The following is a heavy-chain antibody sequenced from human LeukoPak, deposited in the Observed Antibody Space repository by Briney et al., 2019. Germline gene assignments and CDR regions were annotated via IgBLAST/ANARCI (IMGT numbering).Heavy chain of an antibody. J-gene: IGHJ3*02. CDR3: ARVSRVKDAFDI. V-gene: IGHV1-2*02. CDR1: GYTLTTSD. Sequence: GASVKVSCKASGYTLTTSDINWVRQAPGQGLEWMGWINPNSGGTNYAQKFQGRVTMTRDTSISTAYMELSRLRSDDTAVYYCARVSRVKDAFDIWGQGTMVTVSS. CDR2: INPNSGGT. D-gene: IGHD4-11*01.